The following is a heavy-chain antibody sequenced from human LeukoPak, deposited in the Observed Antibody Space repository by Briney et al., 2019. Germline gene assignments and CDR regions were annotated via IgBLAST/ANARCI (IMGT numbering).Heavy chain of an antibody. Sequence: PGGSLRLSCTAFGFTFGDYAMSWVRQAPGKGLEWVGFIRSKAYGGTTEYAASVKGRFTISRDDSKSIAYLQMNSLKTEATAVYYCTTTYYYDSSGYYRFDYWGQGTLVTVSS. V-gene: IGHV3-49*04. CDR2: IRSKAYGGTT. CDR3: TTTYYYDSSGYYRFDY. CDR1: GFTFGDYA. D-gene: IGHD3-22*01. J-gene: IGHJ4*02.